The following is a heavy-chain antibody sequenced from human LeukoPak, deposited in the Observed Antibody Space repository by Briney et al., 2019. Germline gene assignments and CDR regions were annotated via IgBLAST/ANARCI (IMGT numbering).Heavy chain of an antibody. J-gene: IGHJ2*01. V-gene: IGHV4-39*01. CDR2: IYYSGST. Sequence: SETLSLTCTVSGGSISSSSYYWGWIRQPPGKGLEWIGSIYYSGSTYYNPSLKSRVTISVDTSKNQFSLKLSSVTAADTALYFCARLDGCGCGCPYWYFDLWGRGTLVTVSP. D-gene: IGHD2-21*02. CDR3: ARLDGCGCGCPYWYFDL. CDR1: GGSISSSSYY.